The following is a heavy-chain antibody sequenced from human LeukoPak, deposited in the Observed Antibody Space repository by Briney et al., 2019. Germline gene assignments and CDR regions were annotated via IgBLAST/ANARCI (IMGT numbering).Heavy chain of an antibody. D-gene: IGHD2-8*01. CDR3: ARGYCTNAVCSLGPTQA. V-gene: IGHV4-59*12. CDR1: GGSISSYY. J-gene: IGHJ4*02. CDR2: IYYSGST. Sequence: QPSETLSLTCTVSGGSISSYYWSWIRQPPGKGLEWIGYIYYSGSTNYNPSLKSRVTISVDTSKNQFSLKLSSVTAADTAVYYCARGYCTNAVCSLGPTQAWGQGTLVTVSS.